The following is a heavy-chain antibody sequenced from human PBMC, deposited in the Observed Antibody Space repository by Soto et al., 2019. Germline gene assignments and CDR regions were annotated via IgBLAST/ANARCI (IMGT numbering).Heavy chain of an antibody. CDR3: ARGGKVVLVPAAMPDWFDP. CDR2: IYYSGST. D-gene: IGHD2-2*01. CDR1: GGSISSGGYY. J-gene: IGHJ5*02. Sequence: QVQLQESGPGLVKPSQTLSLTCTVSGGSISSGGYYWSWIRQHPGKGLEWIGYIYYSGSTYYNPSLKSRVTISVDTSKNQFSLKLSSGTAADTAVYYCARGGKVVLVPAAMPDWFDPWGQGTLVTVSS. V-gene: IGHV4-31*03.